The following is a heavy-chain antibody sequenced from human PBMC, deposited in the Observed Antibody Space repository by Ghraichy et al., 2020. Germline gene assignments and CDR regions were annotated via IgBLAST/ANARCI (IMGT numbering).Heavy chain of an antibody. D-gene: IGHD6-19*01. V-gene: IGHV4-4*09. CDR2: IYTSGST. CDR1: GGSISSYY. Sequence: SETLSLTCTVSGGSISSYYWSWIRQPPGKGLEWIGYIYTSGSTNYNPSLKSRVTISVDTSKNQFSLKLSSVTAADTAVYYCARHTTTSSGWPKIYYYYGMDVWGQGTTVTVSS. J-gene: IGHJ6*02. CDR3: ARHTTTSSGWPKIYYYYGMDV.